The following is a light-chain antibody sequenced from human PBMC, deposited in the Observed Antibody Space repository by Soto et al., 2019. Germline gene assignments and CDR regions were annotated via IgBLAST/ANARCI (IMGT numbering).Light chain of an antibody. Sequence: SAFMGGRATITCVASQGIGGWLAWYQQKPGKAPKLLIYDASSLESGVPSRFSGSGSGTDFTLTISSLQPEDFATYYFQQSYSTPLSFGGGTVVEI. CDR1: QGIGGW. J-gene: IGKJ4*01. V-gene: IGKV1-39*01. CDR2: DAS. CDR3: QQSYSTPLS.